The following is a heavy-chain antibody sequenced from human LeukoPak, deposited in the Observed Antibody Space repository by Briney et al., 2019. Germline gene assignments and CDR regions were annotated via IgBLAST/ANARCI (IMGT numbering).Heavy chain of an antibody. CDR2: ISRGGSFI. Sequence: PGGSLRLSCAASGFTFSDYYMSWIRQAPGKGLEWVSYISRGGSFISYTDSVKGRFTISRDNAKNSLYLQMNSLRADDTAVYYCAREGPMLRGVIGGKIDYWGQGTVVTVSS. V-gene: IGHV3-11*01. D-gene: IGHD3-10*01. J-gene: IGHJ4*02. CDR3: AREGPMLRGVIGGKIDY. CDR1: GFTFSDYY.